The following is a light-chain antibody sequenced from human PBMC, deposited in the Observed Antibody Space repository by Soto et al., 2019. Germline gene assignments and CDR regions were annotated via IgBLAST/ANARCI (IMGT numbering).Light chain of an antibody. V-gene: IGKV1-9*01. CDR3: QQLNSYPRT. Sequence: DIQLTQSPSFLSASVGDRVTITCRASQGIRSYLAWYQQKPGKAPKLLIYAASTVQRGVPSRISGSGSGTEFTLTISSLQPEDFATYYCQQLNSYPRTFGQGTKVDIK. CDR1: QGIRSY. CDR2: AAS. J-gene: IGKJ1*01.